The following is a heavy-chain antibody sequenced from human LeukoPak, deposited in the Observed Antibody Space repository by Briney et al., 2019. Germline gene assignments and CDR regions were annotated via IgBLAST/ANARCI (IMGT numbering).Heavy chain of an antibody. Sequence: GASVKVSCKASGYTFTAYYMHWVRQAPGQGLEWMGWINPNSGGTNYAQKFQGRVTMTRDTSISTAYMELSRLRSDDTAVYYCARDVSRLVIVGATGHFDYWGQGTLVTVSS. CDR1: GYTFTAYY. D-gene: IGHD1-26*01. CDR2: INPNSGGT. CDR3: ARDVSRLVIVGATGHFDY. V-gene: IGHV1-2*02. J-gene: IGHJ4*02.